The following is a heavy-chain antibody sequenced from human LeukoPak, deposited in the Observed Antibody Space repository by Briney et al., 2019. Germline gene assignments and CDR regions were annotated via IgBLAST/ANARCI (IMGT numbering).Heavy chain of an antibody. J-gene: IGHJ3*02. Sequence: GGSLRLSCAAPGFTFSSYGMHWVRQAPGKGLEWVAVISYDGSNKYYADSVKGRFTISRDNSKNTLYLQMNSLRAEDTAVYYCAKAYSSSWYELYAFDIWGQGTMVTVSS. CDR3: AKAYSSSWYELYAFDI. D-gene: IGHD6-13*01. CDR2: ISYDGSNK. V-gene: IGHV3-30*18. CDR1: GFTFSSYG.